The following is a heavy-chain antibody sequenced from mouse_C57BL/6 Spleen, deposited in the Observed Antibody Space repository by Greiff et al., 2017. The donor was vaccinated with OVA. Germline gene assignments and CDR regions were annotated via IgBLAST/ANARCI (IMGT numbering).Heavy chain of an antibody. D-gene: IGHD2-4*01. CDR3: ARYGDYQYYYAMDY. CDR2: INPGSGGT. Sequence: QLQQSGAELVRPGTSVKVSCKASGYAFTNYLIEWVKQRPGQGLEWIGVINPGSGGTNYNEKFKGKATLTADKSSSTAYMQLSSLTSEDSAVYFCARYGDYQYYYAMDYWGQGTSVTVSS. V-gene: IGHV1-54*01. CDR1: GYAFTNYL. J-gene: IGHJ4*01.